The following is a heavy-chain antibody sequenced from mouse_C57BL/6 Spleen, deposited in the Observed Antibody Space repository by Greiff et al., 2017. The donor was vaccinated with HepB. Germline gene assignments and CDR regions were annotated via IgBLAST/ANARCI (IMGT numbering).Heavy chain of an antibody. CDR2: ISNGGGST. CDR1: GFTFSDYY. V-gene: IGHV5-12*01. Sequence: EVKVVESGGGLVQPGGSLKLSCAASGFTFSDYYMYWVRQTPEKRLEWVAYISNGGGSTYYPDTVKGRFTISRDNAKNTLYLQMSRLKSEDTAMYYCARQDDGYYGAMDYWGQGTSVTVSS. CDR3: ARQDDGYYGAMDY. J-gene: IGHJ4*01. D-gene: IGHD2-3*01.